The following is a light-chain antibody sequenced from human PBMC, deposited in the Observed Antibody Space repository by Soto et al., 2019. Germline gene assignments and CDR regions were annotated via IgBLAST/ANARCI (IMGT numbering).Light chain of an antibody. CDR1: QNIYSN. J-gene: IGKJ5*01. Sequence: IVMTQAPAALSMSPGARATLSFRASQNIYSNVAWYQQRPGQAPRLLIYRASTRAPGIPARFSGSGFGTEFTLTISSLQSEDFAVYYCQQYKNWPFFGQGTRLEI. V-gene: IGKV3-15*01. CDR2: RAS. CDR3: QQYKNWPF.